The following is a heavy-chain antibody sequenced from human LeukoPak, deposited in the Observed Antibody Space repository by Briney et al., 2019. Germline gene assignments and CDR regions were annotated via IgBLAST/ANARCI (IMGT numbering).Heavy chain of an antibody. V-gene: IGHV4-59*08. CDR1: GGSISTYY. Sequence: SETLSPTCTVSGGSISTYYWSWIRQPPGKGLEWIGYIYYSGTTNYNPSLKSRVTISVDTSKNQFSLKLSSVTAADTAVYYCARGPNYPSPSPFDYWGQGTLVTVSS. D-gene: IGHD5-24*01. CDR3: ARGPNYPSPSPFDY. CDR2: IYYSGTT. J-gene: IGHJ4*02.